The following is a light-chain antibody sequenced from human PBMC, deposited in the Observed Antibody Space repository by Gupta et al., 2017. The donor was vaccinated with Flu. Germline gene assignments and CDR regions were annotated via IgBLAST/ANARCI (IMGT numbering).Light chain of an antibody. V-gene: IGKV1-5*03. J-gene: IGKJ1*01. CDR2: KAS. CDR1: QSISSW. Sequence: DIQMNQSSSTLFASVGVRVPIPCRASQSISSWLAWDQQKPGKAPKLLIYKASSLESGVPSRFSGSRSGTEFTLTISSLQPEDFATYDCQQYKSYSPWTFGQGTKVEIK. CDR3: QQYKSYSPWT.